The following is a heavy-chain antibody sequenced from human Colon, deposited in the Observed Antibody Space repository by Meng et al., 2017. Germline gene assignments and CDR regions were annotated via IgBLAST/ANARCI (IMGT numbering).Heavy chain of an antibody. CDR3: ARVQRFCTGGICSNWFDP. D-gene: IGHD2-15*01. V-gene: IGHV4-4*07. CDR2: IYSSGRT. J-gene: IGHJ5*02. Sequence: QVQLQESGPGLVQPSETLSLTCTFSGGSMSGYYWNWIRQPAGKGLEGIGHIYSSGRTNYNPSLKSRVTISVDSSKNQFSLNLTSVTAAATAVYFCARVQRFCTGGICSNWFDPWGQGTLVTVSS. CDR1: GGSMSGYY.